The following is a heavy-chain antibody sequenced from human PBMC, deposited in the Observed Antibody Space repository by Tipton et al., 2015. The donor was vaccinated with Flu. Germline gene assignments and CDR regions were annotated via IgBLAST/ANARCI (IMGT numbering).Heavy chain of an antibody. CDR1: GGSISSYY. V-gene: IGHV4-59*01. Sequence: TLSLTCTVSGGSISSYYWSWIRQPPGKGLEWIGYIYYSGSTNYNPSLKSRVTISVDTSKNQFSLKLSSVTAADTAVYYCARWGHRRSTYYYSGMDVWGQGTTVTVSS. J-gene: IGHJ6*02. D-gene: IGHD3-16*01. CDR2: IYYSGST. CDR3: ARWGHRRSTYYYSGMDV.